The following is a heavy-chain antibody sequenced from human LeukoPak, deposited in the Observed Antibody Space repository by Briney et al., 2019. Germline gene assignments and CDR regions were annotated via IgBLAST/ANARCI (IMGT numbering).Heavy chain of an antibody. D-gene: IGHD1-14*01. CDR1: GFTFSNYW. V-gene: IGHV3-7*01. Sequence: TGGSLRLSCEASGFTFSNYWMTWVRQSPGKGLEWVANIKQDGSDKYYMDSVRGRFTISRDNAKNSLYLQMNSLGAEDTAVYYCARDFTWTGGYFDYWGQGTLVTVSS. CDR3: ARDFTWTGGYFDY. J-gene: IGHJ4*02. CDR2: IKQDGSDK.